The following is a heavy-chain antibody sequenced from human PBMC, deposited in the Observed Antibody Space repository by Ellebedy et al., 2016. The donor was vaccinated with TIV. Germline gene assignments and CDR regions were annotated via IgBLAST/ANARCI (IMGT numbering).Heavy chain of an antibody. J-gene: IGHJ5*02. V-gene: IGHV3-48*02. CDR1: GFTFSSYS. CDR2: ISSSSSTI. Sequence: GESLKISCAASGFTFSSYSMNWVRQAPGKGLEGVSYISSSSSTIYYADSVKGRFTISRDKAKNSLYLQMNSLRDEDTAVYYCARGVVIPPNWFDPWGQGTLVTVSS. D-gene: IGHD2-21*01. CDR3: ARGVVIPPNWFDP.